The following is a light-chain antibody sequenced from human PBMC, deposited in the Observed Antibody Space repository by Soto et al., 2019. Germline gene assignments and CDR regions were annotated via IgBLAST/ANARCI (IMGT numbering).Light chain of an antibody. CDR1: QSVSSSY. CDR3: QQYGSSST. J-gene: IGKJ1*01. V-gene: IGKV3-20*01. Sequence: EIVLTQSPGTLSLSPGGRATLSCRASQSVSSSYLAWHQQKPGQAPRLLIYGASSRATGIPDRFSGSGSGTDFTLTISRLEPEDFAVYYCQQYGSSSTFGQGTKVDIK. CDR2: GAS.